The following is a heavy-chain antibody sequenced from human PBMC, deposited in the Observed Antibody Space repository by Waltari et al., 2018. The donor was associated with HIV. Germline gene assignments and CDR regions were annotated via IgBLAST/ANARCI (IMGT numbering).Heavy chain of an antibody. CDR2: IGTDGDT. J-gene: IGHJ2*01. CDR1: GFTFSTYT. CDR3: AREGLVRAAGGYWYFDL. Sequence: EVQLLESGGGLVQPGGSLRLSCAASGFTFSTYTLHWVRQATGKGLEWVSSIGTDGDTYYAGSVKGRFTISRENAKNSVYLQMNSLRAGDTAVYYCAREGLVRAAGGYWYFDLWGRGTLITVSS. V-gene: IGHV3-13*01. D-gene: IGHD6-13*01.